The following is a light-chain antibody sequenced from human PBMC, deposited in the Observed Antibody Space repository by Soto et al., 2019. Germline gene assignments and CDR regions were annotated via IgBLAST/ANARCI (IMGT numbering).Light chain of an antibody. J-gene: IGLJ1*01. CDR1: SSDVGGYNY. Sequence: QSVLTQPASVSVSPGQSIAISCTGTSSDVGGYNYVCWYQQHPGKAPKLMIYDVNIRPPGVSDRFSGSKSGNTASLTISGLQAQDEADYYCSSYTSSNTLVFGTGTKVTVL. CDR2: DVN. V-gene: IGLV2-14*01. CDR3: SSYTSSNTLV.